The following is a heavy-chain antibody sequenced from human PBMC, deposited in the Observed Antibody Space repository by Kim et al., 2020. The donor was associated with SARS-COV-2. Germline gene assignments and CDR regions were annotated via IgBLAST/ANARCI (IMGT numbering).Heavy chain of an antibody. V-gene: IGHV1-69*01. Sequence: HKLRGRVTITADESTNTAYMELSSLRAEDTAVYYCARRARSVAGGRFDYWGRGTLVTVSS. D-gene: IGHD6-19*01. J-gene: IGHJ4*02. CDR3: ARRARSVAGGRFDY.